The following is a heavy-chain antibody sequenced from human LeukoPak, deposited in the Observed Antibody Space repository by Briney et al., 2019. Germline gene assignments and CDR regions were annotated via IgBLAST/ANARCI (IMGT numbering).Heavy chain of an antibody. CDR2: INAGSGDT. CDR3: ARDLSSTPNWELDH. D-gene: IGHD1-1*01. J-gene: IGHJ4*02. V-gene: IGHV1-2*06. CDR1: GYTFTSYD. Sequence: ASVKVSCKASGYTFTSYDINWVRQATGQGLEWMGRINAGSGDTEFAQKFQGRVTMTRDTFVSTAYMEVSGLTSDDTAMYYCARDLSSTPNWELDHWGQGTLVTVSS.